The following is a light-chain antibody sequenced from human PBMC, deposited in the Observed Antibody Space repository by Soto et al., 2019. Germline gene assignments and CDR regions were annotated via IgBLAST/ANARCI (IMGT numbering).Light chain of an antibody. CDR2: GGS. CDR3: QQYYSSRT. J-gene: IGKJ1*01. V-gene: IGKV3-20*01. CDR1: QSVGSRW. Sequence: EIVLTQSPGTVSLSPGERATLSCRASQSVGSRWLAWYQQKPGQAPRVLIYGGSNRATGIPDRFSGSGSGTDFTLTTSSLEPEDLAVYYCQQYYSSRTFGQGTKVEMK.